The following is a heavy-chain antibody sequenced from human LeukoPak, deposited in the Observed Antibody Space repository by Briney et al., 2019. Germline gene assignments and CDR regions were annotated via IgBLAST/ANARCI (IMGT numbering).Heavy chain of an antibody. Sequence: HVASVTVSCKASGYTFTGYYMHWVRQAPGQGLEWMGWINPNSGGTNYAQKFQGRVTMTRDTSISTAYMELSRLRSDDTAVYYCARDPGYCSGGSCYGFDYWGQGTLVTVSS. J-gene: IGHJ4*02. CDR2: INPNSGGT. CDR3: ARDPGYCSGGSCYGFDY. V-gene: IGHV1-2*02. CDR1: GYTFTGYY. D-gene: IGHD2-15*01.